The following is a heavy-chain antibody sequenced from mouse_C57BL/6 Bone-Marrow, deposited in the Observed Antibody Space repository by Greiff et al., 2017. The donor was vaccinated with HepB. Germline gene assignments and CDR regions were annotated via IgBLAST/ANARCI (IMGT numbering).Heavy chain of an antibody. CDR3: ARYLSYDGYSDY. V-gene: IGHV7-3*01. CDR2: IRNKANGYTT. J-gene: IGHJ2*01. CDR1: GFTFTDYY. D-gene: IGHD2-3*01. Sequence: EVMLVESGGGLVQPGGSLSLSCAASGFTFTDYYMSWVRQTPGKALEWLGFIRNKANGYTTEYSASVKGRFTISRDNSQSILYLQMNALRAEDSATYYCARYLSYDGYSDYWGQGTTLTVSS.